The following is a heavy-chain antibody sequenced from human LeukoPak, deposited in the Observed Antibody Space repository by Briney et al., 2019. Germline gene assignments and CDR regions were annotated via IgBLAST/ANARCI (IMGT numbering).Heavy chain of an antibody. CDR2: INSGSSTI. CDR1: GFTFSSYE. Sequence: GGYLRLSCAGSGFTFSSYEMNWVRQAPGKGLEWVSYINSGSSTIYYAPSVKGRFTISRDNAKNSLYLQMNSLRAEDTAVYYCARRYCSSTSCFRTHFDYWGQGTLVTVSS. D-gene: IGHD2-2*01. V-gene: IGHV3-48*03. CDR3: ARRYCSSTSCFRTHFDY. J-gene: IGHJ4*02.